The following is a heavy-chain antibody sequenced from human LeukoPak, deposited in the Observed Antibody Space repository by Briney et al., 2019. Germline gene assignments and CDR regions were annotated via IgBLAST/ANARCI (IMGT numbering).Heavy chain of an antibody. J-gene: IGHJ4*02. Sequence: QPGGSLRLSCATSEFTFSNFALSWVRRAPGKGLEWVSTITGSGTNTYYAVSVKGRFTISRDNSKNTLYLQMNSLRADDTAVYYCPKPLPLYDYVWGTYRDYFDCWGQGTLVTVSS. CDR2: ITGSGTNT. CDR1: EFTFSNFA. CDR3: PKPLPLYDYVWGTYRDYFDC. D-gene: IGHD3-16*02. V-gene: IGHV3-23*01.